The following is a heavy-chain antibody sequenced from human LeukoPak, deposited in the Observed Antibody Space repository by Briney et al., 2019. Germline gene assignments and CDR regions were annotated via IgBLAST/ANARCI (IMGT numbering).Heavy chain of an antibody. D-gene: IGHD3-3*01. J-gene: IGHJ3*02. Sequence: GASVKVSCKASEYTFTAYYIHWVRQGPGQGLEWMGWINPNSGDTKYGQKFQGRVTMTRDTSINTAYMEVTGLISDDTAVYYCARPQRGYYTYDGFDIWGQGTMVTVPS. CDR1: EYTFTAYY. V-gene: IGHV1-2*02. CDR3: ARPQRGYYTYDGFDI. CDR2: INPNSGDT.